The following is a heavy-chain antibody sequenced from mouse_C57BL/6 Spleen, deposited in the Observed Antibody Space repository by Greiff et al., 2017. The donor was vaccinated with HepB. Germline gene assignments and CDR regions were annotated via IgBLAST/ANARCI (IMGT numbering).Heavy chain of an antibody. J-gene: IGHJ1*03. CDR2: IDPNSGGT. Sequence: QVQLQQPGAELVKPGASVKLSCKASGYTFTSYWMHWVKQSPARGLEWIGRIDPNSGGTKYNEKFKSKATLTVDKPSSTAYMQLSSLTSEDSAVYYCARGRKLYDYGNFDVWGTGTTVTVSS. CDR1: GYTFTSYW. D-gene: IGHD2-3*01. CDR3: ARGRKLYDYGNFDV. V-gene: IGHV1-72*01.